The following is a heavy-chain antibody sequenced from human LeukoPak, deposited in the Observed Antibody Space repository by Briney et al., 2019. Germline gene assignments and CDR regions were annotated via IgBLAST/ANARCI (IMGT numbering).Heavy chain of an antibody. D-gene: IGHD6-19*01. CDR3: ARVDPYSSGWYDYFDY. J-gene: IGHJ4*02. CDR2: INSDGSST. CDR1: GFTFSSYW. V-gene: IGHV3-74*01. Sequence: GGSLRLSCAASGFTFSSYWMHWVRQAPGKGLVWVSRINSDGSSTSYADSVKGRFTISRDNAKNTLYLQMNSLRAEDTAVYYCARVDPYSSGWYDYFDYWGQGTLVTVSS.